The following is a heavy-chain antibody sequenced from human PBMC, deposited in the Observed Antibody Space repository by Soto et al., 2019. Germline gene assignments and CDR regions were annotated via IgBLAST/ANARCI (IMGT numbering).Heavy chain of an antibody. Sequence: ASVKVSCKASGNTFSNYYIHWVRQAPGQGLERMGTINPSGGHTTYAQKFLGRVTMTRDTSTSTLYMELTSLRSEDTAVYYCARGGHVGVGPAAFAYWGQGTLVTVSS. CDR2: INPSGGHT. V-gene: IGHV1-46*03. CDR1: GNTFSNYY. J-gene: IGHJ4*02. D-gene: IGHD2-21*02. CDR3: ARGGHVGVGPAAFAY.